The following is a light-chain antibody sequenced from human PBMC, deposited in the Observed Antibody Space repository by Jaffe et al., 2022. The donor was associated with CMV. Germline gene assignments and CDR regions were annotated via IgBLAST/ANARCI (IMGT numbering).Light chain of an antibody. CDR2: EVS. CDR3: SSYTTSNTWV. V-gene: IGLV2-18*02. Sequence: QSALAQPASVSGSPGQSVTISCTGTSSDVGSYNRVSWYQQPPGTAPRLIISEVSNRPSGVPDRFSGSKSGNTASLTISGLQAEDEADYYCSSYTTSNTWVFGGGTKLTVL. CDR1: SSDVGSYNR. J-gene: IGLJ3*02.